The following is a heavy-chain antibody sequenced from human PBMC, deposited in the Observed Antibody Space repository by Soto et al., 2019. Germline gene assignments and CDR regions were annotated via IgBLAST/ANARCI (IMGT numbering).Heavy chain of an antibody. D-gene: IGHD2-2*01. CDR1: GGSISSSNW. CDR2: IYHSGRT. Sequence: QVQLQESGPGLVKPSGTLSLTCAVSGGSISSSNWWSWVRQPPGKGLEWIGEIYHSGRTNYNQSLKSRVTISVDKSKNQFSLKLSSVTAADTAVYYCASRYCISTSCYVGYYGMDVWGQGTTVTVSS. V-gene: IGHV4-4*02. CDR3: ASRYCISTSCYVGYYGMDV. J-gene: IGHJ6*02.